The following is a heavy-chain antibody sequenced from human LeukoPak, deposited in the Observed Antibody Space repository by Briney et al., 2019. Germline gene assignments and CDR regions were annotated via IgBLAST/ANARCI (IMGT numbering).Heavy chain of an antibody. J-gene: IGHJ4*02. D-gene: IGHD6-13*01. CDR2: ISSSGSTI. CDR1: GFTFSSHE. Sequence: PGGSLRLSCAASGFTFSSHEMNWVRQAPGKGLEWVSYISSSGSTIYNADSVKGRFTISRDNAKNSLYLQMNSLRAEDTAVYYCVRRAPSSSWYFDYWGQGTLVTVSS. V-gene: IGHV3-48*03. CDR3: VRRAPSSSWYFDY.